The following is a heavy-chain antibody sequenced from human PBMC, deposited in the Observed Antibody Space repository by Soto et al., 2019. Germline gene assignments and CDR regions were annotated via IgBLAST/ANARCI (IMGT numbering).Heavy chain of an antibody. Sequence: QVQLVQSGGEVKKPGASVKVSCKGSGYTFARYGVSWVRQAPGQGLAWMGWSSLYSGNTNYARKGEGRVTMTADTSTSTAYMELRSLRSDDTAVYYCARVIAVAGNTHFRMDVWGQGTTVTVSS. V-gene: IGHV1-18*01. CDR3: ARVIAVAGNTHFRMDV. CDR1: GYTFARYG. CDR2: SSLYSGNT. J-gene: IGHJ6*02. D-gene: IGHD6-19*01.